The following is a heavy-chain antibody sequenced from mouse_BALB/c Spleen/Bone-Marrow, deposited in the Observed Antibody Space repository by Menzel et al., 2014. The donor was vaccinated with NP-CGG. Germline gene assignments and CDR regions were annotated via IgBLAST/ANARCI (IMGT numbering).Heavy chain of an antibody. CDR3: AREADWNFDY. J-gene: IGHJ2*01. CDR1: GYTFTNYY. D-gene: IGHD2-13*01. V-gene: IGHV1S56*01. Sequence: VKLQESGPELVKPGASVRISCKAYGYTFTNYYIHWVKQMPGQGLEWIGWIYPGNVNSKYNEKFKGKATLTADKSSSTAYMQLSSLTSEDSAVYFCAREADWNFDYWGQGTPLTVSS. CDR2: IYPGNVNS.